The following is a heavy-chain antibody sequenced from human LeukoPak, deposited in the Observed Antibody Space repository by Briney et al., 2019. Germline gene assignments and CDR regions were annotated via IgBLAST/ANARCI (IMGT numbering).Heavy chain of an antibody. J-gene: IGHJ1*01. V-gene: IGHV3-74*01. CDR3: ARAPSEIGGYYPEDFRH. D-gene: IGHD3-22*01. CDR1: GFTFSSYW. Sequence: GGSLRLSCAASGFTFSSYWMHWVRQAPGKGLVWVSRIKSDGSTNYADSVKGRFTISRDNAKNTLSLQMNSLRADDTGVYYCARAPSEIGGYYPEDFRHWGQGTLVTVSS. CDR2: IKSDGST.